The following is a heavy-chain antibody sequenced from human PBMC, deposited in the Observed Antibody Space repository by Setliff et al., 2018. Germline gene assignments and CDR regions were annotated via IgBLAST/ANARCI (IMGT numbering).Heavy chain of an antibody. V-gene: IGHV4-39*07. CDR1: GGSISNSTFY. CDR2: INYYGSIFDDGTTYST. CDR3: ARNPDFLQYSFDL. Sequence: SETLSLTCTVSGGSISNSTFYWGWIRQPPGKGLEWIGSINYYGSIFDDGTTYSTYYNPSLKSRATISIDTSKSQFSLKLSSMTAADTALYYCARNPDFLQYSFDLRGRGTLVTVSS. D-gene: IGHD5-12*01. J-gene: IGHJ2*01.